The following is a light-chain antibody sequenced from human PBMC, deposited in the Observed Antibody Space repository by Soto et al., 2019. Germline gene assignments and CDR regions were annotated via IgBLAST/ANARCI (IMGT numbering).Light chain of an antibody. CDR1: SSDVGGYNY. J-gene: IGLJ2*01. CDR3: SSFTSSGTLVV. V-gene: IGLV2-14*03. Sequence: QSVLTQPASVSGSPGQSITISCTGTSSDVGGYNYVSWYQQHPGKAPKLMIYDVSNRPSGVSNRFSGSKSGNTASLTISGLQADDEADYYCSSFTSSGTLVVFGGGTKVTVL. CDR2: DVS.